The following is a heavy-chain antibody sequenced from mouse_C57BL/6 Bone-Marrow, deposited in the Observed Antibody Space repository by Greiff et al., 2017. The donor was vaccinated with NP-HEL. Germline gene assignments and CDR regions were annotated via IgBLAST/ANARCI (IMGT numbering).Heavy chain of an antibody. CDR1: GYAFSSSW. Sequence: VQLQQSGPELVKPGASVKISCKASGYAFSSSWMNWVKQRTGQGLEWIGRIYPGDGDTNYNGKFKGKATLTADKSSSTAYMQLSSLTSEDSAVYFCARSAYFDYWGQGTTLTVSS. D-gene: IGHD6-1*01. CDR3: ARSAYFDY. J-gene: IGHJ2*01. CDR2: IYPGDGDT. V-gene: IGHV1-82*01.